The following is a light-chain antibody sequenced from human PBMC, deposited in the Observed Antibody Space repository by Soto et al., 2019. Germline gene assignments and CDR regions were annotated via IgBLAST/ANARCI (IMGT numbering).Light chain of an antibody. CDR1: SSDVGGYNY. V-gene: IGLV2-11*01. CDR3: CSYAGSSP. CDR2: DVS. Sequence: QSALTQPRSVSGSPGQSVTISCTGTSSDVGGYNYVSWYQQHPGKAPKLMIYDVSKRPSGVPDRFSGSKSGNTASLTISGLQAEDEADYYCCSYAGSSPIGTGTKLTVL. J-gene: IGLJ1*01.